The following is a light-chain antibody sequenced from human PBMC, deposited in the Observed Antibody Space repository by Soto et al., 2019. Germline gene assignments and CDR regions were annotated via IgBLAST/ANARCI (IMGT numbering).Light chain of an antibody. CDR2: AAS. J-gene: IGKJ2*01. CDR3: QHSYSTPYT. Sequence: DIQMTQSPSSLSASVGDRVTITCRTSQTISSYLNWYQQKPGKAPKLLSYAASSLQSGVPSRFSGSGSGTDFTLTISSLQPEDFATYYCQHSYSTPYTFGQGTKLEIK. CDR1: QTISSY. V-gene: IGKV1-39*01.